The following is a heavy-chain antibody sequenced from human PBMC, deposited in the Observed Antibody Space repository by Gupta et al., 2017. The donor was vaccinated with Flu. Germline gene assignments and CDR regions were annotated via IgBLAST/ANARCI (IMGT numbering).Heavy chain of an antibody. V-gene: IGHV1-18*01. Sequence: QVQLVQSGAEVKKPGASVKVSCKASGYRFTDYGISWVRQAPGQGLEWMGWISGYNGDTKYPQKLQGRVTMTTDTSTSTAYMELRSLRSDDTAVYYCARPYCSSGSCYQTDHPYFWYYGLDVWGQGTTVTVSS. CDR1: GYRFTDYG. D-gene: IGHD2-2*01. J-gene: IGHJ6*02. CDR2: ISGYNGDT. CDR3: ARPYCSSGSCYQTDHPYFWYYGLDV.